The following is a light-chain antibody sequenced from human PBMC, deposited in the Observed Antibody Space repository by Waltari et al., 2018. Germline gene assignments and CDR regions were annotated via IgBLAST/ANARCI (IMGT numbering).Light chain of an antibody. J-gene: IGKJ4*01. V-gene: IGKV1-39*01. CDR3: QQSYGIPLT. CDR1: QSIRNF. Sequence: DIQMTQSPSSLSASVGDRLTLTCRASQSIRNFLHWYQKKPGKAPNLLIYAASSLQSGVPSRFSGSGSGTEFTLTIHSLQPEDFATYYCQQSYGIPLTFGGGTKVEIK. CDR2: AAS.